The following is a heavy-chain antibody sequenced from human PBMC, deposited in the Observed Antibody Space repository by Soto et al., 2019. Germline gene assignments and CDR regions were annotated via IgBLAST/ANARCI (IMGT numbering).Heavy chain of an antibody. D-gene: IGHD3-3*01. CDR2: ISWDGGST. J-gene: IGHJ6*02. CDR1: GFTFDDYA. Sequence: GSLRLSCAASGFTFDDYAMHWVRQAPGKGLEWVSLISWDGGSTYYADSVKGRFTISRDNSKNSLYLQMNSLRAEDTALYYCAKDGGRSGYYNYYYNGMDVWGQGTTVTVSS. V-gene: IGHV3-43D*04. CDR3: AKDGGRSGYYNYYYNGMDV.